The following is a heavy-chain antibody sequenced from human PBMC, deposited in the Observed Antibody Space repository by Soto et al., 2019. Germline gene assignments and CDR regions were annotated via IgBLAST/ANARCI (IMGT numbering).Heavy chain of an antibody. J-gene: IGHJ4*02. CDR1: GDTFSNYA. Sequence: SVKVSCKVSGDTFSNYAINWVRQAPGQGLEWMGSIVPIFSTANYAQKFQGRVTITADEFTITAYMELSGLRSDDTAVYYCARALVLRYFDWLFGPSDYWGQGTLVTVSS. CDR2: IVPIFSTA. D-gene: IGHD3-9*01. CDR3: ARALVLRYFDWLFGPSDY. V-gene: IGHV1-69*13.